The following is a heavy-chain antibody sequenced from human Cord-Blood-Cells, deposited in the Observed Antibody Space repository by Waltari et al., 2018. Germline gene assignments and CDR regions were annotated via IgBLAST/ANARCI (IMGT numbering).Heavy chain of an antibody. Sequence: QVQLQQWGAGLLKPSETLSLTCAASVGSFSGYYWRWIRQPPGKGLEWIGEINHSGSTNYNPSLKSRVTISVDTSKNQFSLKLSSVTAADTAVYYCASDYIAADPGAFDIWGQGTMVTVSS. D-gene: IGHD6-13*01. J-gene: IGHJ3*02. V-gene: IGHV4-34*01. CDR3: ASDYIAADPGAFDI. CDR1: VGSFSGYY. CDR2: INHSGST.